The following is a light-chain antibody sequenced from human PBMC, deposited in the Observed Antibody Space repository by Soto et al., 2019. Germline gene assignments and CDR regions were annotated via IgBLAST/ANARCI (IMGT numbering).Light chain of an antibody. CDR1: QASRND. CDR2: SAS. J-gene: IGKJ1*01. V-gene: IGKV1-6*01. CDR3: LQDYDYPWT. Sequence: IQMTQSPSSLSASVGDRVTITCQASQASRNDLGWYQQKPGKAPKLLMYSASNLQSGVPSRFSGSGSGTDFTLTISSLQPEDFATYYCLQDYDYPWTFGQGTKVDIK.